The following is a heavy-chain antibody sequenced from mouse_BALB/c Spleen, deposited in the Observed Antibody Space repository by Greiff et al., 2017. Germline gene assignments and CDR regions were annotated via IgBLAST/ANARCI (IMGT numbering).Heavy chain of an antibody. J-gene: IGHJ2*01. Sequence: EVQGVESGGGLVQPGGSLKLSCAASGFTFSSYGMSWVRQTPDKRLELVATINSNGGSTYYPDSVKGRFTISRDNAKNTLYLQMSSLKSEDTAMYYCARDQFYYGNYVYYFDYWGQGTTLTVSS. CDR3: ARDQFYYGNYVYYFDY. CDR1: GFTFSSYG. D-gene: IGHD2-1*01. CDR2: INSNGGST. V-gene: IGHV5-6-3*01.